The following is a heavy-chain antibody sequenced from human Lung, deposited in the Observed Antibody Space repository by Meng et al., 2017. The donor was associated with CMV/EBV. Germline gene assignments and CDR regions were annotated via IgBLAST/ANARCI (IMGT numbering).Heavy chain of an antibody. J-gene: IGHJ4*02. D-gene: IGHD5-12*01. Sequence: SXAASGFTFDDSGMSWVRQAGGKGLDWVSGINWNGGSTGYADPVKGRFTISRDNAKNSLYLQMNSLRAEDTALYYCARREYNSGYDYWGQGTLVPVAS. CDR1: GFTFDDSG. CDR3: ARREYNSGYDY. V-gene: IGHV3-20*04. CDR2: INWNGGST.